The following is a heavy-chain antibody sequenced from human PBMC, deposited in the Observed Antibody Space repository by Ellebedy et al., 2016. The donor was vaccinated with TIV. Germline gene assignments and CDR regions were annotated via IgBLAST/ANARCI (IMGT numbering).Heavy chain of an antibody. CDR3: ARTGDDY. Sequence: GESLKISCAASGFTFSSYWVAWVRQAPGKGLEWVANINQDGGEEYYVDSVKGRFTISRDNAKKSLYLQKNSLRAEDTAVYYCARTGDDYWGQGTLVTVSS. CDR1: GFTFSSYW. D-gene: IGHD3-10*01. CDR2: INQDGGEE. J-gene: IGHJ4*02. V-gene: IGHV3-7*01.